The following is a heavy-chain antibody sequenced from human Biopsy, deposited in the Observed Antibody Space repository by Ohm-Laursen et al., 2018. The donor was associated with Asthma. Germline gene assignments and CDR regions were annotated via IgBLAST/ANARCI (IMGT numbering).Heavy chain of an antibody. CDR3: ARCQVGYSSGWSLLLKKIYYSGMDV. J-gene: IGHJ6*02. D-gene: IGHD6-19*01. CDR1: GGTFSNFA. V-gene: IGHV1-69*01. CDR2: IMTVFGTT. Sequence: ESSVKVSCKVPGGTFSNFAISWVRQAPGQGLEWLGVIMTVFGTTNYAQKFQGRVTITADESTSTAYMEVTSLRSEDTAIYYCARCQVGYSSGWSLLLKKIYYSGMDVWGQGTAVTVSS.